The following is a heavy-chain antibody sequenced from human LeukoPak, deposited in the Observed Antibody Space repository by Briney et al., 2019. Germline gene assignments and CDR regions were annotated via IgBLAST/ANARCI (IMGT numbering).Heavy chain of an antibody. J-gene: IGHJ4*02. CDR3: AKGGIAMADYYFDY. D-gene: IGHD6-19*01. V-gene: IGHV1-69*04. CDR1: GGTFSSYA. CDR2: IIPILGIA. Sequence: GASVKVSCKASGGTFSSYAISWVRQAPGQGLEWMGRIIPILGIANYAQKFQGRVTITADKSTSTAYMELSSLRAEDTAVYYCAKGGIAMADYYFDYWGQGTLVTVSS.